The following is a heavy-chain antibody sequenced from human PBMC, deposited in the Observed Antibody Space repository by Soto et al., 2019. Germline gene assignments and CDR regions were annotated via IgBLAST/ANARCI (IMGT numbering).Heavy chain of an antibody. V-gene: IGHV1-69*02. CDR1: GGTFSSYT. D-gene: IGHD2-15*01. CDR3: ARTIVAAVWYFDL. Sequence: QVQLVQSGAEVKKPGSSVKVSCKASGGTFSSYTISWVRQAPGQGLEWMGRIIPILGIANYAQKFQGRATITADKSTSTAYMELSSLRSEDTAVYYCARTIVAAVWYFDLWGRGTLVTVSS. J-gene: IGHJ2*01. CDR2: IIPILGIA.